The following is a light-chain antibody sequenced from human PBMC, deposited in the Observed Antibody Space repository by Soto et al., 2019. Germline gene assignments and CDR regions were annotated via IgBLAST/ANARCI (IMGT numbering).Light chain of an antibody. CDR1: QSVLYSSNNKNY. CDR2: WAS. J-gene: IGKJ2*01. V-gene: IGKV4-1*01. CDR3: QQYYSISYT. Sequence: DIVMTQSPDSLAVSLGERATINCKSSQSVLYSSNNKNYLAWYQQKPGQPPKLLIYWASTRESGVPDRFSGRGSGTDFTLTISSLQAEDVAVYYCQQYYSISYTFGQGTKLEIK.